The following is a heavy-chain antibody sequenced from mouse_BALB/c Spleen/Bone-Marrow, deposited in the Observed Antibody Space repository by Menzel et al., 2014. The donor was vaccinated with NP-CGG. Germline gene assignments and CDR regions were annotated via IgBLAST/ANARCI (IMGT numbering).Heavy chain of an antibody. CDR1: GYAFTNYF. V-gene: IGHV1S81*02. D-gene: IGHD1-2*01. CDR2: INPSNDTP. CDR3: TRSGYYGYGWYFDV. J-gene: IGHJ1*01. Sequence: QVQLQQSGAELVKPGASVKLSCRVSGYAFTNYFVYRVKQRPGQGLEWIGEINPSNDTPNFNEKFKSKATLTVDKSSSTACMQLSSLTSEDSAVYYCTRSGYYGYGWYFDVWGAGTTVTVSS.